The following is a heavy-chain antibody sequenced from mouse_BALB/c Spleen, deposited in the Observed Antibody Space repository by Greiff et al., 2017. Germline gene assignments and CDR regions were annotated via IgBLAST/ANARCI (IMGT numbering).Heavy chain of an antibody. V-gene: IGHV5-6-4*01. CDR3: TRGAYYGNQYYFDY. CDR2: ISSGGSYT. J-gene: IGHJ2*01. CDR1: GFTFSSYT. Sequence: EVQLQESGGGLVKPGGSLKLSCAASGFTFSSYTMSWVRQTPEKRLEWVATISSGGSYTYYPDSVKGRFTISRDNAKNTLYLQMSSLKSEDTAMYYCTRGAYYGNQYYFDYWGQGTTLTVSS. D-gene: IGHD2-10*01.